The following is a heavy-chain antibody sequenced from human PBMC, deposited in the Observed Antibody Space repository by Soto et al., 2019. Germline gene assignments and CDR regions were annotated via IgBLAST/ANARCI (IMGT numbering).Heavy chain of an antibody. D-gene: IGHD3-16*01. V-gene: IGHV4-31*03. CDR1: GGSISSGGYY. CDR2: IYYSGST. J-gene: IGHJ4*02. CDR3: ARDGATYNYFDY. Sequence: QVQLQESGPGLVKPSQTLSLTCSVSGGSISSGGYYWSWIRQHPGKCLEWIGYIYYSGSTYYNPSLKSRVTISVDTSKNQFSLKLSSVTAADTAVYYCARDGATYNYFDYWGQGTLVTVSS.